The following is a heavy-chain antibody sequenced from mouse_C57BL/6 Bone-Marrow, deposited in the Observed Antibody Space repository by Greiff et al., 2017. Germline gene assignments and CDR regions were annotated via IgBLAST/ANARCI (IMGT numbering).Heavy chain of an antibody. CDR2: IYPGDGDT. V-gene: IGHV1-80*01. CDR1: GYAFSSYW. Sequence: QVQLKQSGAELVKPGASVKISCKASGYAFSSYWMNWVKQRPGKGLEWIGQIYPGDGDTNYNGKFKGKATLTADKSSSTAYMQLSSLTSEDSAVYFCARGDYYGSAGFAYWGQGTLVTVSA. J-gene: IGHJ3*01. CDR3: ARGDYYGSAGFAY. D-gene: IGHD1-1*01.